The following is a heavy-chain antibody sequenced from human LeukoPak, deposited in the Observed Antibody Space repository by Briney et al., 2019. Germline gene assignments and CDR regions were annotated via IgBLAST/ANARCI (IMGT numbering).Heavy chain of an antibody. D-gene: IGHD1-26*01. CDR3: ARDLGKWEPQDY. J-gene: IGHJ4*02. Sequence: PGGSLRLSCAASGFTFSSYSMNWVRQAPGKGLEWVSSISSSSYIYYADSVKGRFTISRDNAKNSLYLQMNSLRAEDMAVYYCARDLGKWEPQDYWGQGTPVTVSS. CDR2: ISSSSYI. V-gene: IGHV3-21*01. CDR1: GFTFSSYS.